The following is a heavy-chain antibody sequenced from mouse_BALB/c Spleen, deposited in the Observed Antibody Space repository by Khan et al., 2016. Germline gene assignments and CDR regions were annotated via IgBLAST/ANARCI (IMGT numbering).Heavy chain of an antibody. D-gene: IGHD4-1*01. V-gene: IGHV4-1*02. CDR2: IKPDSSTI. Sequence: EVKLLEPGGGLVQPGGSLKLSCAASGFDFSRYWMSWVRQAPGKGLEWIGEIKPDSSTINYTPSLKDKFIISRDNAKNTLYLQMSTVRSEDTALYYCARNWAWYFDVWGAGTTVTVSS. J-gene: IGHJ1*01. CDR3: ARNWAWYFDV. CDR1: GFDFSRYW.